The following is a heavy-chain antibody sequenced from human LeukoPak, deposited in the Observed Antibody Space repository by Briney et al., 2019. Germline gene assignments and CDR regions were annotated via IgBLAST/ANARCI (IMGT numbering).Heavy chain of an antibody. J-gene: IGHJ4*02. D-gene: IGHD2-15*01. CDR3: AKLPSLGSYCSGGSCYGSSY. Sequence: GGSLRLSCAASGFTFSRYSMNWVRQAPGKGLEWVADISTSSSSIYYADSVKGRFTISRDNSKNTLYLQMNSLRAEDTAVYYCAKLPSLGSYCSGGSCYGSSYWGQGTLVTVSS. V-gene: IGHV3-48*01. CDR2: ISTSSSSI. CDR1: GFTFSRYS.